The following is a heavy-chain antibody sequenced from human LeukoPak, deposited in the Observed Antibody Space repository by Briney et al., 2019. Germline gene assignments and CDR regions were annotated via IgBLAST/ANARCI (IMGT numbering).Heavy chain of an antibody. CDR1: GYTFTSYD. J-gene: IGHJ5*02. CDR3: AREGRGSGSYYTFWFDP. CDR2: MNPNSGNT. V-gene: IGHV1-8*01. D-gene: IGHD3-10*01. Sequence: GASVKVSCKASGYTFTSYDINWVRQATGQGLEWMGWMNPNSGNTGYAQKFQGRVTMTRNTSISTAYMELSSLRSEDTAVYYCAREGRGSGSYYTFWFDPWGQGTLVTVSS.